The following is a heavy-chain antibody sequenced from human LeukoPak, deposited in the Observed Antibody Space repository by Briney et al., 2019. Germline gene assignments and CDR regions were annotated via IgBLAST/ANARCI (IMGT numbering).Heavy chain of an antibody. CDR3: ARDIPDSSSYFDY. CDR2: ISGYTGNT. V-gene: IGHV1-18*01. CDR1: GYTFTNYG. Sequence: VASVKVSCKASGYTFTNYGFSWVRQASGQGLEWRGWISGYTGNTNYAQKFQGRVTVTTDTSTSTAYMELRSLRSDDTAVYYCARDIPDSSSYFDYWGQGTLVTVSS. D-gene: IGHD3-10*01. J-gene: IGHJ4*02.